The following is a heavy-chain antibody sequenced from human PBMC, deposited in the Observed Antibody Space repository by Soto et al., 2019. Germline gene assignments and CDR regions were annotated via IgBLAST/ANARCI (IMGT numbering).Heavy chain of an antibody. V-gene: IGHV2-5*01. J-gene: IGHJ5*02. CDR3: RHIGNYWNFNWLEP. CDR2: IYWNDDK. D-gene: IGHD1-7*01. Sequence: GPTLVNPTQTLTLTCTFSGFSLSTSGVGVGWIRQPPGKALEWLALIYWNDDKRYSASLKHRLTITKHTSKNQVVLTLTNMDPVDTAKYYCRHIGNYWNFNWLEPWGQGTMVTVSS. CDR1: GFSLSTSGVG.